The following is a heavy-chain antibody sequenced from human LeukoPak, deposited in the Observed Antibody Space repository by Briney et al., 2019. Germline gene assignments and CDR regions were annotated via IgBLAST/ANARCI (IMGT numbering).Heavy chain of an antibody. CDR2: ISAYNGNT. J-gene: IGHJ6*02. D-gene: IGHD3-22*01. CDR3: ATYYYYDSSGSYYYYGMDV. CDR1: GYTFTSYG. V-gene: IGHV1-18*01. Sequence: EAPVKVSCKASGYTFTSYGISWVRQAPGQGLEWMGWISAYNGNTNYAQKLQGRVTMTTDTSTSTAYMELRSLRSDDTAVYYCATYYYYDSSGSYYYYGMDVWGQGTTVTVSS.